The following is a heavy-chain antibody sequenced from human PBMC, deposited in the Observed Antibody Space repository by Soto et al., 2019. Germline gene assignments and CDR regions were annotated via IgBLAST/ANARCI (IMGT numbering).Heavy chain of an antibody. CDR1: GFTLIKYW. CDR3: GTDQWGGAFDI. CDR2: IREDGKEI. D-gene: IGHD3-10*01. J-gene: IGHJ3*02. V-gene: IGHV3-7*01. Sequence: SLRLSCAATGFTLIKYWMAWVRQTPGKGLEFVANIREDGKEINYVDSVKGRFTISRDNARNSLFLQMNSLRDDDTAVYYCGTDQWGGAFDIGGQGTMVTVSS.